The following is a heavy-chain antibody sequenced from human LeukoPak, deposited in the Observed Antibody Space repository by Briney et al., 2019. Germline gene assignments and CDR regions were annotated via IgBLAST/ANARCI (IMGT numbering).Heavy chain of an antibody. J-gene: IGHJ4*02. CDR1: GGSISNYY. V-gene: IGHV4-59*07. CDR3: ARGSGSNTPFPLDY. Sequence: SDTLSLTCTVSGGSISNYYWSWIRQPPGKGLEWIGYIFYSGSTNYNPSLESRFTMSVDTSKNQFSLKLTSVTTADTAVYYCARGSGSNTPFPLDYWGQGTLVTVSS. D-gene: IGHD1-26*01. CDR2: IFYSGST.